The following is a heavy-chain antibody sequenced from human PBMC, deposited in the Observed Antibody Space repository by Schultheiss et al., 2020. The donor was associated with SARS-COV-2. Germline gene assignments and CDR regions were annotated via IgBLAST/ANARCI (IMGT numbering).Heavy chain of an antibody. CDR2: IYHSGST. D-gene: IGHD3-10*01. CDR3: ASGGYFDY. J-gene: IGHJ4*02. Sequence: SETLSLTCTVSGGSISSSSYYWGWIRQPPGKGLEWIGSIYHSGSTNYNPSLKSRVTISVDTSKNQFSLKLSSVTAADTAVYYCASGGYFDYWGQGTLVTVSS. V-gene: IGHV4-39*07. CDR1: GGSISSSSYY.